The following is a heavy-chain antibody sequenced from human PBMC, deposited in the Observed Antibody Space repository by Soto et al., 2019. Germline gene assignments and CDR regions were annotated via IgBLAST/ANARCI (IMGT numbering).Heavy chain of an antibody. CDR2: MNPNSGNT. Sequence: ASVKVSCKASGYTFTSYDINWVRQATGQGLEWMGWMNPNSGNTGYAQKFQGRVTMTRNTSISTAYMELSSLRSEDTAVYYCARIRRSGSGYDYSFDYWGQGTLVTVSS. V-gene: IGHV1-8*01. J-gene: IGHJ4*02. CDR1: GYTFTSYD. D-gene: IGHD5-12*01. CDR3: ARIRRSGSGYDYSFDY.